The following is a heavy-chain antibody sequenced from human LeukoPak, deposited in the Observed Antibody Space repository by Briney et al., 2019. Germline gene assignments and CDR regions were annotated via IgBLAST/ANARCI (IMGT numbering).Heavy chain of an antibody. J-gene: IGHJ4*02. CDR3: VGWGISGITNH. Sequence: GGSLRLSCAASELTSSTSWMSWVRQAPGKGLEWVAQTKQDGSEKYYVDSVKGRFTTSRDKNSLFLQMNSVRAEDAAVYYCVGWGISGITNHWGQGTLVTVSS. CDR2: TKQDGSEK. V-gene: IGHV3-7*01. D-gene: IGHD1-7*01. CDR1: ELTSSTSW.